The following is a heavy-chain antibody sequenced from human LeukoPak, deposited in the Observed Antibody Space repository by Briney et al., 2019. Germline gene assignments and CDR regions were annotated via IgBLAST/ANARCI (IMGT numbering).Heavy chain of an antibody. CDR2: IKEDGSEK. CDR1: GFSFSNYW. Sequence: GGSLRLFCTASGFSFSNYWMSWVRQAPGKGLEWVANIKEDGSEKYYVDSVKGRLTISRDNAKNSLYLQMNSLRAEDTAVYYCARDPDKEGIFIPLRYMDVWAKGTTVTVSS. V-gene: IGHV3-7*01. CDR3: ARDPDKEGIFIPLRYMDV. D-gene: IGHD3-3*01. J-gene: IGHJ6*03.